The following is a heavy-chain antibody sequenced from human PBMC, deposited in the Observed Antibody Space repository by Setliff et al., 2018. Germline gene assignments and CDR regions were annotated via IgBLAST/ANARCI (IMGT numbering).Heavy chain of an antibody. D-gene: IGHD3-22*01. CDR1: GYPLTAYY. CDR2: ISPHTGVT. J-gene: IGHJ4*01. Sequence: GASVKVSCKASGYPLTAYYIHWVRQAPGQGLEWMGWISPHTGVTNYAQKFQGRVAMTRDTSINTAYMELSTLRYDDTALYYCARVPQEALYYYDRVHYIDYWCHGTLVTVSS. V-gene: IGHV1-2*02. CDR3: ARVPQEALYYYDRVHYIDY.